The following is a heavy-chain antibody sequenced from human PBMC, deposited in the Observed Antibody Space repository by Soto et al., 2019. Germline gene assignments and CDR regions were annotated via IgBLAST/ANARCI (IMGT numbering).Heavy chain of an antibody. CDR2: TSYDGSNN. CDR1: GFTFRSYV. Sequence: QVQLVESGGGVVQPGTSLRLSCVGSGFTFRSYVIHWVRQAPGKGLEWVALTSYDGSNNFYGDSVKGRFTISRDNSRITVELQMDSLRLEYTALYYCARGGTTWGLDVWGQGTLVSVSS. D-gene: IGHD2-21*01. J-gene: IGHJ4*02. CDR3: ARGGTTWGLDV. V-gene: IGHV3-33*05.